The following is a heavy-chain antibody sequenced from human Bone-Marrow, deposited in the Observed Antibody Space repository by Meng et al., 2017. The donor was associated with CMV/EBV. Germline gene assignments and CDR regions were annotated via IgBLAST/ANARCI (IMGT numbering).Heavy chain of an antibody. V-gene: IGHV3-11*06. CDR1: GFMFSSYY. J-gene: IGHJ4*02. Sequence: LSFAASGFMFSSYYMTWIRQAPGKGLEWVSHINKSITYTHYADSVKGRFTISRDNANNSLYLQMNSLRAEDTAVYYCAKRRDFDFDYWGQGTLVTVSS. D-gene: IGHD3-3*01. CDR2: INKSITYT. CDR3: AKRRDFDFDY.